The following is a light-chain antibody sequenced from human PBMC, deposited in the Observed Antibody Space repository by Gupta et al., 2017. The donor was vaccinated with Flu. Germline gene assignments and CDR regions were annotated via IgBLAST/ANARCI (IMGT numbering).Light chain of an antibody. J-gene: IGLJ2*01. Sequence: TSTLRSGDSSAGIEWHQHQPGKGPQYMMVLNSDGSRSNGVQAPVPFSIYSSDAERYLTISGLKAEDEADYYCQTYGTGAVVFGGGTKLTVL. V-gene: IGLV4-69*01. CDR2: LNSDGSR. CDR3: QTYGTGAVV. CDR1: SGDSSAG.